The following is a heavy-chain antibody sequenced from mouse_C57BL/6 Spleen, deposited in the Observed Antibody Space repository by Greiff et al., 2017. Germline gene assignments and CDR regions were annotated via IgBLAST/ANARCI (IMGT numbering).Heavy chain of an antibody. J-gene: IGHJ2*01. Sequence: VHVKQSGAELVRPGASVKLSCTASGFNIKDDYMHWVKQRPEQGLEWIGWIDPENGDTEYASKFQGKATITADTSSNTAYLQLSSLTSEDTAVYYCTSLGERVYYFDCWGQGTTLTVSS. V-gene: IGHV14-4*01. CDR2: IDPENGDT. CDR3: TSLGERVYYFDC. CDR1: GFNIKDDY. D-gene: IGHD4-1*01.